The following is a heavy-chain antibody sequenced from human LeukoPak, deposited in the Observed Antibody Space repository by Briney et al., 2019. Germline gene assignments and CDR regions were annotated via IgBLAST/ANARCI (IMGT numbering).Heavy chain of an antibody. CDR3: ARQPQDIYCSSTSCSVDYFDY. CDR1: GGSISSGSYY. D-gene: IGHD2-2*01. CDR2: IYYSGST. Sequence: PSETLSLTCTVSGGSISSGSYYWGWIRQPPGKGLEWIGSIYYSGSTYYNPSLKSRVTISVDTSKNQFSLKLSSVTAADTAVYYCARQPQDIYCSSTSCSVDYFDYWGQGTLVTVSS. J-gene: IGHJ4*02. V-gene: IGHV4-39*01.